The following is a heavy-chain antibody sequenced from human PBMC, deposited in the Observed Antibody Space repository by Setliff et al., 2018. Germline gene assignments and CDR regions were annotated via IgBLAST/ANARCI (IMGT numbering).Heavy chain of an antibody. J-gene: IGHJ4*02. CDR3: AKIRLGGWTGYTDY. Sequence: GGSLRLSCAASGFTFSDYSMNWVRQAPGKGLEWVSTISSSNKYIYYAGSVKGRFIISRDNAKNSLHLQMDSLRAEDAAVYYCAKIRLGGWTGYTDYWGQGTLVTVSS. CDR1: GFTFSDYS. CDR2: ISSSNKYI. D-gene: IGHD3-3*01. V-gene: IGHV3-21*01.